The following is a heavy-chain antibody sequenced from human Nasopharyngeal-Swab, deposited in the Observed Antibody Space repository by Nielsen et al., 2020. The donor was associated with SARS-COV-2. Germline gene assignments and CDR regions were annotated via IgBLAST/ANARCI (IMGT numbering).Heavy chain of an antibody. CDR2: IIPIFGTA. V-gene: IGHV1-69*13. J-gene: IGHJ2*01. Sequence: SVKVSCKSSGGTFSSYAISWVRQAPGQGLEWMGGIIPIFGTANYAQKFQGRVTINADESTSTAYMELSSLRSEDTAVYYCARGDSVVVIATNWYFDLWGRGTLVTVSS. CDR3: ARGDSVVVIATNWYFDL. CDR1: GGTFSSYA. D-gene: IGHD2-21*01.